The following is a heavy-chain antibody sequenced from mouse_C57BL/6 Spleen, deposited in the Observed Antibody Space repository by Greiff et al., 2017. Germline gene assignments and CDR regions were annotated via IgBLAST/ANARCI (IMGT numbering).Heavy chain of an antibody. CDR3: ARRGITTVVATDWYFDV. Sequence: VQLQESGSELRSPGSSVKLSCKDFDSEVFPIAYMSWVRQKPGHGFEWIGGILPSIGRTIYGEKFEDKATLDADTLSNTAYLELNSLTSEDSAIYYCARRGITTVVATDWYFDVWGTGTTVTVSS. D-gene: IGHD1-1*01. J-gene: IGHJ1*03. V-gene: IGHV15-2*01. CDR1: DSEVFPIAY. CDR2: ILPSIGRT.